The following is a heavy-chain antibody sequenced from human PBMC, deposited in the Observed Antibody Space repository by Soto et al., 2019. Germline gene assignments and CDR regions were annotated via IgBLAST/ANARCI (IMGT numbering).Heavy chain of an antibody. V-gene: IGHV4-34*01. CDR3: ARVGFVGPYDSSGSR. CDR2: INHSGST. CDR1: GGSFSGYY. Sequence: SETLSLTCAVYGGSFSGYYWSWIRQPPGKGLEWIGEINHSGSTNYNPSLKSRVTISVDTSKNQFSLKLSSVTAADTAVYYCARVGFVGPYDSSGSRWGQGTLVTVSS. D-gene: IGHD3-22*01. J-gene: IGHJ4*02.